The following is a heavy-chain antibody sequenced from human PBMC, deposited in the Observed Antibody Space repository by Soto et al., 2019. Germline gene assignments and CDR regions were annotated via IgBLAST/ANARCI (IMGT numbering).Heavy chain of an antibody. J-gene: IGHJ3*01. D-gene: IGHD2-2*01. CDR2: ISWAGGYM. Sequence: VQLVESGGGLVQPGGSLRLSCAASGFTFVVYAMHWVRQAPGQGLECVSRISWAGGYMASADSAKARFTVSRDNAKKSLYLPMNRLSVEHTALYYCTKDEGYCSSINGKDAFDAWGQGTMVSVS. CDR3: TKDEGYCSSINGKDAFDA. CDR1: GFTFVVYA. V-gene: IGHV3-9*01.